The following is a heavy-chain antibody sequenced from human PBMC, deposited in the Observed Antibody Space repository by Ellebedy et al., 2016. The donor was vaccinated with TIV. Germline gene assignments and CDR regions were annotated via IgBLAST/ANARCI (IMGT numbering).Heavy chain of an antibody. CDR1: RFSFRSYW. J-gene: IGHJ3*02. Sequence: GGSLRLSCAASRFSFRSYWMSWVRQAPGKGLEWVANMRQDGREKYYVDSVKGRFAISRDNAQTSLYLQMNSLGADDTAMYYCASDGSYGDYRSPTHAFVMWGQGTMVSVSS. V-gene: IGHV3-7*01. CDR2: MRQDGREK. D-gene: IGHD4-17*01. CDR3: ASDGSYGDYRSPTHAFVM.